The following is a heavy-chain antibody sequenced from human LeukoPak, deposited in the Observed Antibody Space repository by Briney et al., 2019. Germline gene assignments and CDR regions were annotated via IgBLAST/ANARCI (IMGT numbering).Heavy chain of an antibody. CDR3: ARVGSSSLSYYFDY. CDR1: GFTFSSYS. D-gene: IGHD6-13*01. J-gene: IGHJ4*02. Sequence: VGSLRLSCAASGFTFSSYSMSWVRQAPGKGLEWGSSISIISSYIYYAYSVTGRFTISRDNAKNSLYLHMNSLRAEDTAVYYCARVGSSSLSYYFDYWGQGNLVTVSS. CDR2: ISIISSYI. V-gene: IGHV3-21*01.